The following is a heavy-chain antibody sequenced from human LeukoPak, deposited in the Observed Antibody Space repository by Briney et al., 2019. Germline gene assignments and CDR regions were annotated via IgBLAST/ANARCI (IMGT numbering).Heavy chain of an antibody. CDR3: AKNVEMATINVIQAFDY. CDR2: ISPNSGGT. Sequence: ASVKVSCKASGYTFSGYYIHWVRQAPGRGLEWMGWISPNSGGTNYAPKFQGRVTMTRDTSISTAYMELSRLRSDDTAVYYCAKNVEMATINVIQAFDYWGQGTLVTVSS. J-gene: IGHJ4*02. D-gene: IGHD5-24*01. V-gene: IGHV1-2*02. CDR1: GYTFSGYY.